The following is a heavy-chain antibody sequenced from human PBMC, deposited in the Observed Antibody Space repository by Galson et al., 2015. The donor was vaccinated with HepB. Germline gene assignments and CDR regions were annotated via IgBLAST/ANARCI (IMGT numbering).Heavy chain of an antibody. D-gene: IGHD2-8*02. CDR2: FYAGGST. V-gene: IGHV3-53*01. J-gene: IGHJ4*02. CDR3: ARGGGYWSWYYFDY. Sequence: SLRLSCAASGFTVSSNYMSWVRQAPGKGLEWVSVFYAGGSTYYADSVKGRFTISRDNSKNTLYLQMNSLRAEDTAVYYCARGGGYWSWYYFDYWGQGTVVTVSS. CDR1: GFTVSSNY.